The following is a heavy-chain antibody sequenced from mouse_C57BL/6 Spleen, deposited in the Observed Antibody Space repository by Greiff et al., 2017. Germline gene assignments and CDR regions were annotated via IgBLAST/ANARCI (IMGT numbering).Heavy chain of an antibody. V-gene: IGHV1-82*01. CDR1: GYAFSSSW. CDR3: ARLGYDYACYFDV. J-gene: IGHJ1*03. Sequence: VQLHQSGPELVKPGASVKISCKASGYAFSSSWMNWVKQRPGKGLEWIGRLYPGDGDTNYNGKFKGKATLTADKSSSTAYMQLSSLTSEDSAVYFCARLGYDYACYFDVWGTGTTVTVSS. D-gene: IGHD2-4*01. CDR2: LYPGDGDT.